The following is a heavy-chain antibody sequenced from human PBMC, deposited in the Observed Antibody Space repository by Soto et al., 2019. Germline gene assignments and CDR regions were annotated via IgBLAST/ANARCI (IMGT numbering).Heavy chain of an antibody. Sequence: GSLRLSCAASGFTFSDYYMSWSRRAPWKGLEWVSYLSINASTIYYADSVKGRFTISRDNSKNTLYLQMNSLRAEDTAVYYCARLGPYASGTYSFRHNRFDPWGQGTQVTVSS. CDR3: ARLGPYASGTYSFRHNRFDP. CDR1: GFTFSDYY. D-gene: IGHD3-10*01. J-gene: IGHJ5*02. CDR2: LSINASTI. V-gene: IGHV3-11*01.